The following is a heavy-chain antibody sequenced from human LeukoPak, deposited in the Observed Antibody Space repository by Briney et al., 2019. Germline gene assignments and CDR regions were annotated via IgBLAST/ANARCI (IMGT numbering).Heavy chain of an antibody. CDR3: ARHSRNTFGVVVVPYYFDY. Sequence: SETLSLTCTVSGGSITNSDYYWVWVRQPPGQGLEWIASIYYSGSAYYWPSLKSRVTISVQTSKNQCHLRLSSVSAADPAVYYCARHSRNTFGVVVVPYYFDYWGQGSLVTVSS. D-gene: IGHD3-16*02. J-gene: IGHJ4*02. CDR2: IYYSGSA. V-gene: IGHV4-39*01. CDR1: GGSITNSDYY.